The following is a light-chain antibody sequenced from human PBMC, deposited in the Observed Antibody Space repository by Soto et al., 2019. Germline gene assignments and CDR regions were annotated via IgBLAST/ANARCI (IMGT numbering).Light chain of an antibody. CDR3: QQYTYSPEWT. Sequence: EIVLTQSPGTLSLSPGDRATLSCRASQSVSSEHSAWYQQKPGQAPRLLIYGASSRATGVPDRFSGSGSGTDFTLTISRLEPEDFAVYYCQQYTYSPEWTFGQGTKVEIK. V-gene: IGKV3-20*01. CDR1: QSVSSEH. J-gene: IGKJ1*01. CDR2: GAS.